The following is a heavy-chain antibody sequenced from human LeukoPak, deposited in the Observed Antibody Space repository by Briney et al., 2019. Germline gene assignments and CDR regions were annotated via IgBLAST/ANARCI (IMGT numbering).Heavy chain of an antibody. CDR2: ISSSSRYI. D-gene: IGHD6-13*01. CDR3: ARVAEAAAFDY. V-gene: IGHV3-21*01. CDR1: GFTSSSYS. J-gene: IGHJ4*02. Sequence: GGSLRLSCAASGFTSSSYSMTWVRQAPGRGLEWVSSISSSSRYIYYADSMKGRFTISRDNAKNSLFLQMNSLRAEDTAVYYCARVAEAAAFDYWGQGTLVTVSS.